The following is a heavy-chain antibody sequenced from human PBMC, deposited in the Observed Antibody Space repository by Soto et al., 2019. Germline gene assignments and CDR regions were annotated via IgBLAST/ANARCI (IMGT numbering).Heavy chain of an antibody. V-gene: IGHV4-4*07. Sequence: SETLSLTCTVSGGSISSYYWCWIRQPAGKGLEWIGRIYTSGSTNYNPSLKSRVTMSVDTSKNQFSLKLSSVTAADTAVYYCARNGAIIAAADYGMDVWGQGTTVTVSS. CDR1: GGSISSYY. CDR2: IYTSGST. CDR3: ARNGAIIAAADYGMDV. D-gene: IGHD6-13*01. J-gene: IGHJ6*02.